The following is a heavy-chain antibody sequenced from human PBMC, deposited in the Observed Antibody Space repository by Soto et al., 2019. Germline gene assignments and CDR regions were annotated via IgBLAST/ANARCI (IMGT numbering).Heavy chain of an antibody. D-gene: IGHD3-22*01. V-gene: IGHV3-23*01. CDR3: GKDISTGNYYYYMDV. J-gene: IGHJ6*03. Sequence: GGFLKPSFAASGFTFFKYAMSWVRQAPGKGLEWVSGISSSGGKTNHADSVKGRFTISRDNSKNTLYLQMNSLRAQDTAVYYCGKDISTGNYYYYMDVWGKGTTVTGSS. CDR1: GFTFFKYA. CDR2: ISSSGGKT.